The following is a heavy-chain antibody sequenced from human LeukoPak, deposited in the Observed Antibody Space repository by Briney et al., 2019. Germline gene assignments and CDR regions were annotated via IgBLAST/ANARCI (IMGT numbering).Heavy chain of an antibody. J-gene: IGHJ6*03. CDR3: ARGEEYSSSWYQGDYYYMDV. D-gene: IGHD6-13*01. CDR1: GGSISSYY. V-gene: IGHV4-59*01. Sequence: SETLSLTCTVSGGSISSYYWSWLRQPPGKGLEWVGHIYYSGSTNYNPSLKRRVTISVDTSKNQFPLTLISVTAADTAVYYCARGEEYSSSWYQGDYYYMDVWGKGTTVTVSS. CDR2: IYYSGST.